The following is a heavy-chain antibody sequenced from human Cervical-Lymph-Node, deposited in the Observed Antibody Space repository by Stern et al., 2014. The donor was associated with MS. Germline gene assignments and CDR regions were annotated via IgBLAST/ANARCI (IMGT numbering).Heavy chain of an antibody. D-gene: IGHD6-19*01. V-gene: IGHV1-2*06. J-gene: IGHJ5*02. CDR2: INPNSRDT. CDR1: GYTFTDFY. CDR3: ATPYSSGWSPDH. Sequence: VQLVQSGAVVKKPGASLKVSCKASGYTFTDFYIHWVRQAPGQGLEWMGRINPNSRDTKFAQKFQGRVSLTRDTSINTAYMELTRLRSDDTAIYYCATPYSSGWSPDHWGQGTAVTVSS.